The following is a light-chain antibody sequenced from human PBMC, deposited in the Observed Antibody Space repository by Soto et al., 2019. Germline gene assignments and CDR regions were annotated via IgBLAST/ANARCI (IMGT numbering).Light chain of an antibody. CDR2: DAS. V-gene: IGKV3-20*01. CDR3: QQFSSYPLT. Sequence: SLLPQSPSTLSLSPGEGATLSCRASQTVRNNYLAGYQQKPGQAPRLLIYDASSRATGIPDRFSGGGSGTDFTLTISRLEPEDFAVDYCQQFSSYPLTFGGGTKVDIK. J-gene: IGKJ4*02. CDR1: QTVRNNY.